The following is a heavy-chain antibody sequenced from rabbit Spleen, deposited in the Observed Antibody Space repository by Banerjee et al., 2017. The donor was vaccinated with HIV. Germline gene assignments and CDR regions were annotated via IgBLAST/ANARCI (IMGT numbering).Heavy chain of an antibody. Sequence: QEQLVESGGGLVTPGGNLTLTCTVSGMDFSSYGFSWVRQAPGKGLEWIACIDTGSSGFTYFATWAKGRFAMSRTSSTTVTLQMTSLTAADTATYFCARDLVAVIGWNFNLWGPGTLVTVS. V-gene: IGHV1S45*01. D-gene: IGHD1-1*01. J-gene: IGHJ4*01. CDR2: IDTGSSGFT. CDR3: ARDLVAVIGWNFNL. CDR1: GMDFSSYG.